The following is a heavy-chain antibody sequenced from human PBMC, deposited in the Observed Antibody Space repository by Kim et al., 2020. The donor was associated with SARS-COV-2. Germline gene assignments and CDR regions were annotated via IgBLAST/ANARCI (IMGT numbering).Heavy chain of an antibody. CDR2: IFGKA. D-gene: IGHD1-1*01. J-gene: IGHJ4*02. V-gene: IGHV1-69*01. CDR3: ARDGTDY. Sequence: IFGKANYAQKFQGRVTITADESTSTAYMELSSLRSEDTAVYYCARDGTDYWGQGTLVTVSS.